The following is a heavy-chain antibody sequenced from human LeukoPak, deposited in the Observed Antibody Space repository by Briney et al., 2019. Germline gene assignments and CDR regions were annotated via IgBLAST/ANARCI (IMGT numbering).Heavy chain of an antibody. CDR2: IYYSGDP. D-gene: IGHD5-24*01. Sequence: PSETLSLTCTVSGGSINNYYWSWIRHPPGEGLEWIGYIYYSGDPNYNPSLKSRATISLDTPKNQFSLKLSSVTAADTAVYYCARRMATNPKYCFDYWGQGTLVTVSS. CDR1: GGSINNYY. J-gene: IGHJ4*02. V-gene: IGHV4-59*08. CDR3: ARRMATNPKYCFDY.